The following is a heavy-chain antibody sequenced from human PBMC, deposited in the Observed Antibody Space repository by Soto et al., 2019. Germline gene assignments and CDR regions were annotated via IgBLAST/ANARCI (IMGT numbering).Heavy chain of an antibody. CDR3: GKVSTYYYDSTFDY. CDR2: ISYDGNYK. V-gene: IGHV3-30*18. J-gene: IGHJ4*02. Sequence: PGGSLRLSCAASGFTFSSYGMHWVRQAPGKGLEWVAIISYDGNYKHHADSVKGRFTISRDNSKNTLYLQMNSLRAEVTVVYYCGKVSTYYYDSTFDYWGQGTLVTVSS. D-gene: IGHD3-22*01. CDR1: GFTFSSYG.